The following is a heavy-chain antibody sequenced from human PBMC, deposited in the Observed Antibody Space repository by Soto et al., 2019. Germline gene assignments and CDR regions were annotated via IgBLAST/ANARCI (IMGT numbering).Heavy chain of an antibody. V-gene: IGHV4-59*01. J-gene: IGHJ6*02. D-gene: IGHD3-16*01. Sequence: SETLSLTCTVSGGSISSYYWSWIRQPPGKGLEWIGYIYYSGSTNYNPSLKSRVTISVDTSKNQFSLKLSSVTAADTAVYYCVRWGRDVAGGWGVWGQGTTVTVSS. CDR3: VRWGRDVAGGWGV. CDR2: IYYSGST. CDR1: GGSISSYY.